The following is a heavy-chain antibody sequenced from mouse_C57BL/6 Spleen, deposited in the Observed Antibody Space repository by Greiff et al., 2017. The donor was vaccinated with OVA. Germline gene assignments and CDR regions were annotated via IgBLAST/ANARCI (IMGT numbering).Heavy chain of an antibody. J-gene: IGHJ4*01. CDR3: AREDYYGLYYAMDY. D-gene: IGHD1-1*01. Sequence: EVQGVESGGGLVKPGGSLKLSCAASGFTFSDYGMHWVRQAPEKGLEWVAYISSGSSTIYYADTVKGRFTISRDNAKNTLFLQMTSLRSEDTAMYYCAREDYYGLYYAMDYWGQGTSVTVSS. CDR1: GFTFSDYG. CDR2: ISSGSSTI. V-gene: IGHV5-17*01.